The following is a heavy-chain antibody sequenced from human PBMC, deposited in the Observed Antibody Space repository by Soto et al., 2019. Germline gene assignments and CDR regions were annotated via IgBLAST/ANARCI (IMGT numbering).Heavy chain of an antibody. Sequence: PGRSLRLPWAASGFTFRGCGIHWVRQAPGKGLEWVALIWFDGSKKYYVDSVKGRFAVSRDNSKNTLYLQMNSLRVEDTAVYYCARDRLVPYGYGMDVWGQGTTVTVSS. D-gene: IGHD2-2*01. CDR2: IWFDGSKK. V-gene: IGHV3-33*01. CDR3: ARDRLVPYGYGMDV. CDR1: GFTFRGCG. J-gene: IGHJ6*02.